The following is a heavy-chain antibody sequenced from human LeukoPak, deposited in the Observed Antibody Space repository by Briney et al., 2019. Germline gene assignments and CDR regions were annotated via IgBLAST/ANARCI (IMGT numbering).Heavy chain of an antibody. J-gene: IGHJ6*03. CDR1: AFTFSSYS. D-gene: IGHD2-21*02. V-gene: IGHV3-48*01. CDR2: ISSSSSTI. Sequence: PGGSLRLSCAASAFTFSSYSMNWVSQAPGKGLEWVSYISSSSSTIYYADSVKGRFTISRDNAKNSLYLQMNSLRAEDTAVYYCAGRHIVVVTAIPGEYYMDVWGKGTTVTVSS. CDR3: AGRHIVVVTAIPGEYYMDV.